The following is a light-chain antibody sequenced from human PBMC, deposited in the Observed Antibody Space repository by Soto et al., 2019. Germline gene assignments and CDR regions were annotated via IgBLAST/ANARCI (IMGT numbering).Light chain of an antibody. V-gene: IGKV1-5*01. Sequence: DIQMTQSPSTLSASVGDRVTITCRASQSIGSWLAWYQQKPGKAPKLLIYDASTLESGVPSRFSGSGSGTEFTLTISSLQPDDFATYYCQQYNSYSPWTFDQGTKVEI. CDR3: QQYNSYSPWT. J-gene: IGKJ1*01. CDR2: DAS. CDR1: QSIGSW.